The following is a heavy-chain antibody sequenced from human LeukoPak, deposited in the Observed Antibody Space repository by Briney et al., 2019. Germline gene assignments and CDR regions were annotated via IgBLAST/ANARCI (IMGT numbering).Heavy chain of an antibody. CDR1: GFTFSSYS. CDR3: AKDPVGATLEYFQH. Sequence: TGGSLRLSCAASGFTFSSYSMNWVRQAPGKGLEWVSYISSSSSTIYYADSVKGRFTISRDNAKNSLYLQMNSLRVEDTAVYYCAKDPVGATLEYFQHWGQGTLVTVSS. D-gene: IGHD1-26*01. V-gene: IGHV3-48*04. CDR2: ISSSSSTI. J-gene: IGHJ1*01.